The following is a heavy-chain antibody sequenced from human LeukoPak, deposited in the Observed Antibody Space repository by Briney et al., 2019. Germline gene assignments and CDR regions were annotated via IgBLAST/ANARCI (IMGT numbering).Heavy chain of an antibody. Sequence: EASVKVSCKASGYSFTSYGISWVRQAPGQGLEWMAWISANNGDTRYAQKFQGRVILTTDTSTTTAYMELRNLRSDDTAVYYCARDACVSCGGDCCHDPWGQGTLVTVSS. CDR2: ISANNGDT. J-gene: IGHJ5*02. V-gene: IGHV1-18*01. CDR1: GYSFTSYG. CDR3: ARDACVSCGGDCCHDP. D-gene: IGHD2-21*02.